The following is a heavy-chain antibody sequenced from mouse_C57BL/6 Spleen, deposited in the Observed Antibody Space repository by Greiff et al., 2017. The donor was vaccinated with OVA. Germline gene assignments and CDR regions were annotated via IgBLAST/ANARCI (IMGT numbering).Heavy chain of an antibody. CDR3: AREEDYDYSYAMDY. D-gene: IGHD2-4*01. CDR1: GYTFTSYW. CDR2: INPCNGGT. J-gene: IGHJ4*01. Sequence: QVQLQQPGTDLVKPGASVKLSCTASGYTFTSYWMPWVQQRPGQGLEWIGNINPCNGGTNYDEKFKSQSTLTVDKASSTAYLQLSSLTSEDSAIYYCAREEDYDYSYAMDYWGQGTPVTVSS. V-gene: IGHV1-53*01.